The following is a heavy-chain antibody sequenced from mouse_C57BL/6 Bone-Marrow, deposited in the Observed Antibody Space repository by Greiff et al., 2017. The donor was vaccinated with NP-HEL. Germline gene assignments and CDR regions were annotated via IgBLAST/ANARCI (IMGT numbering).Heavy chain of an antibody. CDR2: INPYNGGT. V-gene: IGHV1-19*01. D-gene: IGHD3-2*02. CDR3: ASRQLRPLAMDY. Sequence: VQLQQSGPVLVKPGASVKMSCKASGYTFTDYYMNWVKQSHGKSLEWIGVINPYNGGTSYNQKFKGKATLTVDKSSSTAYMELNSLTSEDSAVYYCASRQLRPLAMDYWGQGTSVTVSS. J-gene: IGHJ4*01. CDR1: GYTFTDYY.